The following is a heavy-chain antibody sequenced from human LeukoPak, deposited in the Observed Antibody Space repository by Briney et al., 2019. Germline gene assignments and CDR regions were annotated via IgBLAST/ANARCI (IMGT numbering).Heavy chain of an antibody. Sequence: PGGSLRLSCAASGFTFSTYAMSWVRQAPRRGLEWVSSIIDSGGATYYADSVKGRFTVSRDNSKNTLYLQMNSLRAEDTAVYYCAKDRNDDILTGCNWLDPWGQGTLVTVSS. CDR2: IIDSGGAT. V-gene: IGHV3-23*01. CDR1: GFTFSTYA. D-gene: IGHD3-9*01. J-gene: IGHJ5*02. CDR3: AKDRNDDILTGCNWLDP.